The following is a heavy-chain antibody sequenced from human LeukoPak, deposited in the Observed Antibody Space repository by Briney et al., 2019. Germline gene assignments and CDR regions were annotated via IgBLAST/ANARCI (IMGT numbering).Heavy chain of an antibody. J-gene: IGHJ5*02. V-gene: IGHV4-59*01. D-gene: IGHD3-10*01. CDR3: ARDDYRGVTNFDP. Sequence: PSETLSVTCTVSGGSISPYFWSWIRRPPGKGLEWIGYISYTGSTNYNPSLKSRVTISVDTSKNQFSLQLTSVTAADTAVYYCARDDYRGVTNFDPWGQGTLVTVSS. CDR2: ISYTGST. CDR1: GGSISPYF.